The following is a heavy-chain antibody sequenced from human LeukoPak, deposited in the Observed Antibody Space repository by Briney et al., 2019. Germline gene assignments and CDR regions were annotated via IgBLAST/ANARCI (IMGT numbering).Heavy chain of an antibody. Sequence: GESLKISCKGSGYSFTSYWISWVRQMPGKGLEWMGRIDPSDSYTNYSPSFQGHVTISADKSISTAYLQWSSLKASDTAMYYCARQRWFGELLPYYYYGMDVWGKGTTVTVSS. D-gene: IGHD3-10*01. CDR3: ARQRWFGELLPYYYYGMDV. CDR2: IDPSDSYT. J-gene: IGHJ6*04. V-gene: IGHV5-10-1*01. CDR1: GYSFTSYW.